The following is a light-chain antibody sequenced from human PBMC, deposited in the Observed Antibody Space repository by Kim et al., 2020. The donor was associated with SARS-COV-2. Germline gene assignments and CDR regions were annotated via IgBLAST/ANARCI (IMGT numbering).Light chain of an antibody. CDR3: QEANNYPPH. Sequence: DIQMTQSPSSVSASVGDRVTITCRATQGISKSLGWYQQIPGKAPKLLIDKASSLQGGVASRFSGSGSGTDFTLTINNLQPEDFGTYYCQEANNYPPHFGGGTKLEI. J-gene: IGKJ4*01. V-gene: IGKV1-12*01. CDR1: QGISKS. CDR2: KAS.